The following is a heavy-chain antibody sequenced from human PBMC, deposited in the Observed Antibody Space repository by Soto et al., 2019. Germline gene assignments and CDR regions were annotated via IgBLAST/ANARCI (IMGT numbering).Heavy chain of an antibody. J-gene: IGHJ6*03. CDR2: IYYSGST. CDR1: GGSISSYY. Sequence: GGSISSYYWSWIRQPPGKGLEWIGYIYYSGSTNYNPSLKSRVTISVDTSKNQFSLKLSSVSAADTAVYYCARGNGDYVMDYYYYYMDVWGKGTTVTVSS. D-gene: IGHD4-17*01. V-gene: IGHV4-59*01. CDR3: ARGNGDYVMDYYYYYMDV.